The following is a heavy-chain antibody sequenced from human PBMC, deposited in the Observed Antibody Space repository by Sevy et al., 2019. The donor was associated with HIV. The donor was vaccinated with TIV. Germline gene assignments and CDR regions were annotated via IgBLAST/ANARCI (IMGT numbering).Heavy chain of an antibody. CDR3: ATTKDYNENNSYPFDD. CDR2: FDPEDGET. D-gene: IGHD3-22*01. V-gene: IGHV1-24*01. CDR1: GYTLTKLS. Sequence: ASVKVSCKVSGYTLTKLSMNWVRQAPGKGLEWMGTFDPEDGETIYAENFQGRVTMTEDTSTDTAYMELSSLRSEDTAVYYCATTKDYNENNSYPFDDWGQGTLVTVS. J-gene: IGHJ4*02.